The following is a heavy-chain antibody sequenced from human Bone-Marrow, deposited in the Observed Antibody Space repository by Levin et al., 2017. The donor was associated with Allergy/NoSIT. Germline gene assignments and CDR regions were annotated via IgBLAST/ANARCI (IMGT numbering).Heavy chain of an antibody. CDR3: ARDRDESRYYDWVD. CDR1: GFTFSEYF. V-gene: IGHV3-11*05. Sequence: GGSLRLSCAASGFTFSEYFMSWIRQAPGKGPEWVSYISPGSTFTNYADSVKGRFTISRDNAENSVYLHMHSLTVEDSAVYYCARDRDESRYYDWVDWGQGTLVTVSS. J-gene: IGHJ4*02. D-gene: IGHD3-9*01. CDR2: ISPGSTFT.